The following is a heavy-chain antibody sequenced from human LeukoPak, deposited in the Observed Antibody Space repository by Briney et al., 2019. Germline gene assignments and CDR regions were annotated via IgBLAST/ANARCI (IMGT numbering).Heavy chain of an antibody. V-gene: IGHV3-48*03. J-gene: IGHJ6*02. Sequence: GGSLRLSCAASGFTFSSYEMNWVRQAPGKGLEWVSYISSSGSTIYYADSVKGRFTISRDDAKNSLYLQMNSLRAEDTAVYYCARPSGLYYYGMDVWGQGTTVTVSS. CDR2: ISSSGSTI. D-gene: IGHD6-25*01. CDR1: GFTFSSYE. CDR3: ARPSGLYYYGMDV.